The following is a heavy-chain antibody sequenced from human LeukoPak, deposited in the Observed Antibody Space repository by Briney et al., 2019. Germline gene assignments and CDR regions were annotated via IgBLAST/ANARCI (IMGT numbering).Heavy chain of an antibody. CDR3: ARSSSSGYLLGY. CDR2: IGSSGSTI. Sequence: GGSLRLSCAASGFTFSSYEMNWVRQAPGKGLEWVSYIGSSGSTIYYADSVKGRFTISRDNAKNSLYLQMNSLRAEDTAVYYCARSSSSGYLLGYWGQGTLVTVSS. CDR1: GFTFSSYE. J-gene: IGHJ4*02. D-gene: IGHD5-12*01. V-gene: IGHV3-48*03.